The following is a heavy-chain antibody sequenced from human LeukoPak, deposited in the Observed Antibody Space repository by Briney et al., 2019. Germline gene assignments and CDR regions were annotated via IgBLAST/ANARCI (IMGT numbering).Heavy chain of an antibody. CDR2: ISYDGSNK. V-gene: IGHV3-30*03. Sequence: GRSLRLSCAASGFTFSSYGMHWVRQAPGKGLEWVAVISYDGSNKYYADSVKGRFTISRDNSKNTLYLQMNSLRAEDTAVYYCAVAPNYYYYYGMDVWGQGTTVTVSS. D-gene: IGHD5-12*01. J-gene: IGHJ6*02. CDR3: AVAPNYYYYYGMDV. CDR1: GFTFSSYG.